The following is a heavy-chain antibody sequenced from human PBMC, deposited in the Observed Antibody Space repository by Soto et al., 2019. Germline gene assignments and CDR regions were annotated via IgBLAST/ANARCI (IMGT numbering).Heavy chain of an antibody. CDR3: ARGSLRGGNWYFDL. D-gene: IGHD3-16*01. CDR1: GDSVSRNTAT. Sequence: QVQLQQSGPGLVKPSQTLSLPCAISGDSVSRNTATWNWIRQSPSRGLEWLGRTYYRSKWYNDYAVPVKSRITINADTSKNQFSLQVNSVTPEDTAVYYCARGSLRGGNWYFDLWGRGTLVTVSS. J-gene: IGHJ2*01. CDR2: TYYRSKWYN. V-gene: IGHV6-1*01.